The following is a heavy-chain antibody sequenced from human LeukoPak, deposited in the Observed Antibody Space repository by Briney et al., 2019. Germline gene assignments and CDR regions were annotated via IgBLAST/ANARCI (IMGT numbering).Heavy chain of an antibody. CDR1: GYIFTSYG. D-gene: IGHD5-24*01. CDR3: ARGQDGYNPRAFGI. V-gene: IGHV1-18*01. J-gene: IGHJ3*02. Sequence: ASVKVSCKASGYIFTSYGISWVRQAPGQGLEWMGWISAYNGNTNYAQKLQGRVTMTTDTSTSTAYMELRSLRSDDTAVYYCARGQDGYNPRAFGIWGQGTMVTVSS. CDR2: ISAYNGNT.